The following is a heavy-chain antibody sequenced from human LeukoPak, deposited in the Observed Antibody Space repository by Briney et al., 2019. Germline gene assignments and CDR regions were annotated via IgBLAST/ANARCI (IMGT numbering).Heavy chain of an antibody. CDR3: ATTDDSSTYYYYGMDV. V-gene: IGHV3-23*01. CDR1: GFTFSSYA. CDR2: ISGSGGST. J-gene: IGHJ6*02. Sequence: QPGGSLRLSCAASGFTFSSYAMSWVRQAPGKGLEWVSAISGSGGSTYYADSVKGRFTISRDNSKNTLYLQMNSLRAEDTAVYSCATTDDSSTYYYYGMDVWGQGTTVTVSS. D-gene: IGHD2-2*01.